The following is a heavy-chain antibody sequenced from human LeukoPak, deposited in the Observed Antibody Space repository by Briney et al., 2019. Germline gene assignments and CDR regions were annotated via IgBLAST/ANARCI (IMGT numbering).Heavy chain of an antibody. CDR3: ARDDIAVAGRGCCDY. V-gene: IGHV1-2*02. Sequence: ASVKVSCKTSGYTFTGYYMHWVRQAPGQGLEGMGWINPNSGGTNYAQKFQGRVTMTGDTSISTAYMELSRLRSDDTAVYYCARDDIAVAGRGCCDYWGQGTLVTVSS. CDR1: GYTFTGYY. D-gene: IGHD6-19*01. CDR2: INPNSGGT. J-gene: IGHJ4*02.